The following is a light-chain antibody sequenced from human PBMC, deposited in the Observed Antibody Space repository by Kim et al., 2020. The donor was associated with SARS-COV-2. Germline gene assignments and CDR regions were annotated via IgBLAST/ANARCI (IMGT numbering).Light chain of an antibody. Sequence: SYELTQPPSVSVSPGQTASITCSGDKLGDKYACWYQQKPGQSPVLVIYQDSKRPSGIPERFSGSNSGNTATLTISRTQAMDEADYYCQAWDSSTLVVFGGGTQLTVL. CDR1: KLGDKY. CDR3: QAWDSSTLVV. V-gene: IGLV3-1*01. CDR2: QDS. J-gene: IGLJ2*01.